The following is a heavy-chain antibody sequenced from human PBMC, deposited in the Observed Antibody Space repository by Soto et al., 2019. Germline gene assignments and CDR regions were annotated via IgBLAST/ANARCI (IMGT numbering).Heavy chain of an antibody. CDR1: GYTFTSYA. CDR3: ARSTGYSSSWYGWFDL. V-gene: IGHV1-3*01. D-gene: IGHD6-13*01. J-gene: IGHJ5*02. Sequence: GASVKVSWKASGYTFTSYAMHWVRQAPGQRLEWMGWINAGNGNTKYSQKFQGRVTITRDTSASTAYMELSSLRSEDTAVYYCARSTGYSSSWYGWFDLWAQGTLVTVSS. CDR2: INAGNGNT.